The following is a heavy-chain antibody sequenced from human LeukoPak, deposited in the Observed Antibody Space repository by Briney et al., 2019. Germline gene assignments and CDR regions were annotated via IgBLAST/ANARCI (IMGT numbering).Heavy chain of an antibody. D-gene: IGHD3-22*01. J-gene: IGHJ4*02. V-gene: IGHV3-21*01. CDR2: ISSGRGYI. Sequence: GGSLTLSCAAPGFTFSTYSMNWVRQAPGKGLEWVSSISSGRGYIYYADSVKGRFSISRDNAKNSLYLQMNSLRAEDTAVYYCARQCYYYDSNESCDYWGQGTVVTVSS. CDR3: ARQCYYYDSNESCDY. CDR1: GFTFSTYS.